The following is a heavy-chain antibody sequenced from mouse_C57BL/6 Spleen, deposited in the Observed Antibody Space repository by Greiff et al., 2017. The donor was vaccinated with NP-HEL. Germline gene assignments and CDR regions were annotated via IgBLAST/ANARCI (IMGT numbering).Heavy chain of an antibody. J-gene: IGHJ2*01. D-gene: IGHD1-1*01. Sequence: QVQLQHPGAELVMPGASVKLSCKASGYTFTSYWMHWVKQRPGQGLEWIGEIDPSDSYTNYNQKFKGKSTLTVDKSSSPAYMQLSSLTSEDSAVYNCARQHYYGSSYPYFDYWGQGTTLTVSS. V-gene: IGHV1-69*01. CDR2: IDPSDSYT. CDR1: GYTFTSYW. CDR3: ARQHYYGSSYPYFDY.